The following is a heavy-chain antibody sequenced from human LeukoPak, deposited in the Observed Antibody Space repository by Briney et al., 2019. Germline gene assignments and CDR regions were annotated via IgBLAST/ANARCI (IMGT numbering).Heavy chain of an antibody. V-gene: IGHV4-30-2*01. CDR1: GGSISSGGYS. CDR2: IYHSGST. J-gene: IGHJ6*02. CDR3: ARGSYYGMDV. Sequence: PSETLSLTCAVSGGSISSGGYSWSWIRQPPGKGLEWIGYIYHSGSTYYNPSLKSRVTISVDRSKNQFSLKLSSVTAVDTAVYYCARGSYYGMDVWGQGTTVTVSS.